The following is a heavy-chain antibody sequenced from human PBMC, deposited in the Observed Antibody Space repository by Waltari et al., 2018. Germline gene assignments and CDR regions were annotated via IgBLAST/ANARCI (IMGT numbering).Heavy chain of an antibody. CDR1: GYTFISNG. CDR2: VSGCNGNT. D-gene: IGHD6-13*01. Sequence: VKLVQSGGEVKKPGASVKVSCKASGYTFISNGISWVRQAPGQGLEWVGWVSGCNGNTKEARKFHGRVSLTADTATTTAYMELTSLTADDTAVYYCAHSDYRSSWYTMDVWGQGTTVSVSS. J-gene: IGHJ6*02. CDR3: AHSDYRSSWYTMDV. V-gene: IGHV1-18*01.